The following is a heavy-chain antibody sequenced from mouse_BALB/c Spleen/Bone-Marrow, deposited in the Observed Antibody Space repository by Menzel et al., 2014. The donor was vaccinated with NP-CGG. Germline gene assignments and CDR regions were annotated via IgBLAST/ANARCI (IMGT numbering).Heavy chain of an antibody. J-gene: IGHJ4*01. D-gene: IGHD4-1*01. V-gene: IGHV14-3*02. CDR3: AKWEYCSMDF. Sequence: VQLLQSGAELVKPGASVKLSCTASGFNIKDTYMHWVKQRPEQGLEWIGRIDPANGNNKYDPKFQGKATITAATSSNTAYLQLSSLTSEDTAVYYCAKWEYCSMDFWGQGTSVTVSS. CDR1: GFNIKDTY. CDR2: IDPANGNN.